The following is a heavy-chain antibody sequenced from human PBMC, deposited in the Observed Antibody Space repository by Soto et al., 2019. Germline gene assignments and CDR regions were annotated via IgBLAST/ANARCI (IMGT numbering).Heavy chain of an antibody. CDR2: IIPIFGTE. V-gene: IGHV1-69*01. Sequence: QVQLVQSGAEVKKPGSSVRDSCKASGGTFSSYAISWVRQAPGQGREWMGGIIPIFGTENYAQKFQGRVTITADESTSTAYMELSSLRSEDTAVYYCARDRIAGSKSYYGMDVWGQGTTVTVSS. CDR1: GGTFSSYA. J-gene: IGHJ6*02. D-gene: IGHD6-13*01. CDR3: ARDRIAGSKSYYGMDV.